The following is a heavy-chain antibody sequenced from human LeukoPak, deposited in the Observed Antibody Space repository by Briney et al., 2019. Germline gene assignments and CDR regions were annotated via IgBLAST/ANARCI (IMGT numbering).Heavy chain of an antibody. CDR3: ARDLCRSTSYYYYYGMDV. CDR2: INPNTGGT. Sequence: GASVKVSCKASRYTFSGYYMHWLRQAPGQGLEWIEWINPNTGGTSYAQKFQGRVTMTRDTSISTAYMELSSLRSDDTAVYYCARDLCRSTSYYYYYGMDVWGQGTTVTVSS. CDR1: RYTFSGYY. D-gene: IGHD2-2*01. V-gene: IGHV1-2*02. J-gene: IGHJ6*02.